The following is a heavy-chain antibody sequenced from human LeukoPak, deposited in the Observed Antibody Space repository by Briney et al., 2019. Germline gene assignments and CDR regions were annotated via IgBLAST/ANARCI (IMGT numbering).Heavy chain of an antibody. CDR1: GGSFSGYY. Sequence: SETLSLTCAVYGGSFSGYYWSWIRQPPGKGLEWIGEINHSGSTNYNPSLKSRVTISVDTSKNQFSLKLSSVTAADTAVYYCARHGAVTNWFDPWGQGTLVTVSS. D-gene: IGHD2/OR15-2a*01. CDR3: ARHGAVTNWFDP. V-gene: IGHV4-34*01. CDR2: INHSGST. J-gene: IGHJ5*02.